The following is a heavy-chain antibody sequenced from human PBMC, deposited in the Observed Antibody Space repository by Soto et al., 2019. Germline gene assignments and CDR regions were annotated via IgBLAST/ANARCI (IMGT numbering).Heavy chain of an antibody. CDR2: IYYSGST. CDR1: GGSISSGGYY. J-gene: IGHJ6*02. V-gene: IGHV4-31*03. Sequence: SETLSLTCTVSGGSISSGGYYWSWIRQHPGKGLEWIGYIYYSGSTYYSPSLKSRVTISVDTSKNQFSLKLSSVTAADTAVYYCARDGSLERVATKDYYYGMDVWGQGTTVTVSS. CDR3: ARDGSLERVATKDYYYGMDV. D-gene: IGHD5-12*01.